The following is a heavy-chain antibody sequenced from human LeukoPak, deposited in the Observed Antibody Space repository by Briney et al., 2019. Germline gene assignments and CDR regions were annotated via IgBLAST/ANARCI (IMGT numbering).Heavy chain of an antibody. CDR1: GYTFTDYY. Sequence: ASVKVSCKASGYTFTDYYMHWVRQAPGQGLEWMGWINPNSGNTGYAQKFQGRVTITRNTSISTAYMELSSLRSEDTAVYYCARGICGGDCYYYYYGMDVWGQGTTVAVSS. J-gene: IGHJ6*02. CDR2: INPNSGNT. V-gene: IGHV1-8*03. CDR3: ARGICGGDCYYYYYGMDV. D-gene: IGHD2-21*02.